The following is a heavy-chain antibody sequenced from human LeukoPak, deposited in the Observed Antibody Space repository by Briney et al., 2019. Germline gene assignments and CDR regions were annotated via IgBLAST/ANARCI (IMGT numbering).Heavy chain of an antibody. V-gene: IGHV1-2*02. CDR2: INPNSGGT. Sequence: ASVKVSCKASGYTFTGYYMHWVQQAPGQGLEWMGWINPNSGGTNYAQKFQGRVTMTRDTSISTAYMELSRLRSDDTAVYYCARVGAGTRAFDIWGQGTMVTVSS. CDR3: ARVGAGTRAFDI. D-gene: IGHD6-13*01. CDR1: GYTFTGYY. J-gene: IGHJ3*02.